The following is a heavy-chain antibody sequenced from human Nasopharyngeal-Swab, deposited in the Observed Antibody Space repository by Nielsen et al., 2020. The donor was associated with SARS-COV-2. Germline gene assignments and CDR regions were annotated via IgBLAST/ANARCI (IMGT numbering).Heavy chain of an antibody. CDR3: ARALYSSGWYLDY. V-gene: IGHV3-74*01. Sequence: GGSLRLSCAASGFTFSGYWMHWVRQAPGKGLVWVSRINSDGSSTSYADSVKGRFTISRDNAKNTLYLQMNSLRAEDTAVYYCARALYSSGWYLDYWGQGTLVTVSS. J-gene: IGHJ4*02. CDR2: INSDGSST. D-gene: IGHD6-19*01. CDR1: GFTFSGYW.